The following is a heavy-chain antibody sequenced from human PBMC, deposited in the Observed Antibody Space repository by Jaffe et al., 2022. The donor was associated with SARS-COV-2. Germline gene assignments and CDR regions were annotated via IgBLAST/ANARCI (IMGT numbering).Heavy chain of an antibody. CDR2: ISWNSGRI. CDR3: ARDKAALVGAAGFDAVEV. Sequence: EVQLVESGGGLVQPGRSLRLSCAASGFTFDDYAMHWVRQAPGKGLEWVSGISWNSGRIDYADSVKGRFTISRDNAKNSLYLQMNSLRAEDTALYYCARDKAALVGAAGFDAVEVWGQGTMVTVSS. J-gene: IGHJ3*01. D-gene: IGHD2-15*01. CDR1: GFTFDDYA. V-gene: IGHV3-9*01.